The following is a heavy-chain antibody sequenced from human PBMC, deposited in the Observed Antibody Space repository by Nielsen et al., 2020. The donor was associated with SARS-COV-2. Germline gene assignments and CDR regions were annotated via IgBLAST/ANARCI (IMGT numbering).Heavy chain of an antibody. J-gene: IGHJ6*02. V-gene: IGHV1-8*01. CDR1: GYTFTSYD. CDR2: MNPNSGNT. CDR3: ASGSLFGESLGYYGMDV. Sequence: ASVKVSCKASGYTFTSYDINWVRQATGQGLEWMGWMNPNSGNTGYAQKFQGRVTMTRNTSISTAYMELRSLRSDDTAVYYCASGSLFGESLGYYGMDVWGQGTTVTVSS. D-gene: IGHD3-10*02.